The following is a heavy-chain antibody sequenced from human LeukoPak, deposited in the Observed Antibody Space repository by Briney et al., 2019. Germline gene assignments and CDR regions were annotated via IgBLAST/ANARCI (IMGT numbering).Heavy chain of an antibody. V-gene: IGHV3-74*01. CDR1: GFTFRSHW. J-gene: IGHJ4*02. D-gene: IGHD5-24*01. CDR3: VRDGDDFNFDY. Sequence: TGGSLRLSCAASGFTFRSHWMHWVRQALGKGLVWVSRVKGDGSFTNYADSVYGRFTISRDNAKNTLYLHMHSLRVEDTAVYYCVRDGDDFNFDYWGQGSLVTVSS. CDR2: VKGDGSFT.